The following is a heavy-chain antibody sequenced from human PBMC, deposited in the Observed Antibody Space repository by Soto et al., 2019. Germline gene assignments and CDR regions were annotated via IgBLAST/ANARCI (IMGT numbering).Heavy chain of an antibody. CDR2: IKAGNGNT. CDR3: VRTRQQWLVGDS. Sequence: QAQLVQSGAEVKKPGASVKVSCKASGYTLSSFGIHWVRQAPGQRLEWMGWIKAGNGNTKYSQKLQGRVTFSRDTSANTAYMELTSLTSEDTAVYYCVRTRQQWLVGDSWGQGSLVTVSS. D-gene: IGHD6-19*01. J-gene: IGHJ4*02. V-gene: IGHV1-3*01. CDR1: GYTLSSFG.